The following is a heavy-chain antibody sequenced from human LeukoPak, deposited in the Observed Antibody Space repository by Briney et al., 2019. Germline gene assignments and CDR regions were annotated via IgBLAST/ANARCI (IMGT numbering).Heavy chain of an antibody. CDR3: ARVGGQYYYDSSGYYIGY. J-gene: IGHJ4*02. CDR1: GYSISSGYY. D-gene: IGHD3-22*01. V-gene: IGHV4-38-2*02. CDR2: IYHSGST. Sequence: SETLSLTCTVSGYSISSGYYWGWIRQPPGKGLEWIGSIYHSGSTYYNPSLKSRVTISVDTSKNQFSLKLSSVTAADTAVYYCARVGGQYYYDSSGYYIGYWGQGTLVTVSS.